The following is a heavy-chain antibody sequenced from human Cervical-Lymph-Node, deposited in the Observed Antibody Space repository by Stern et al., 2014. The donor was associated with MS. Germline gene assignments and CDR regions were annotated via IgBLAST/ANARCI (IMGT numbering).Heavy chain of an antibody. Sequence: QVQLQESGPGLVKPSQTLSLTCTVSGGSISSGSYYWSWIRQPAGKGLEWIGRIYTSGSTNYNPSLKSRVTISVDTSKNQFSLKRGSVTAADTAVYYCARGPRGAVADPFDYWGQGTLVTVSS. CDR3: ARGPRGAVADPFDY. CDR1: GGSISSGSYY. CDR2: IYTSGST. D-gene: IGHD6-19*01. J-gene: IGHJ4*02. V-gene: IGHV4-61*02.